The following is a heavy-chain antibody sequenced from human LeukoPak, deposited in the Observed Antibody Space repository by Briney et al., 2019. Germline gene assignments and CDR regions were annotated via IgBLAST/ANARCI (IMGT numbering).Heavy chain of an antibody. D-gene: IGHD3-10*01. CDR1: SGSVKSYY. Sequence: SETLSLTCTVSSGSVKSYYWSWIRQSAGKGLEWLGRIYDSGSTNHNPSLKRRVRMSIDTSKNQFYLNVTSVTDADTAVYYCAREGKWFGSFYYCMDVWGKGTPVTVSS. V-gene: IGHV4-4*07. CDR2: IYDSGST. CDR3: AREGKWFGSFYYCMDV. J-gene: IGHJ6*03.